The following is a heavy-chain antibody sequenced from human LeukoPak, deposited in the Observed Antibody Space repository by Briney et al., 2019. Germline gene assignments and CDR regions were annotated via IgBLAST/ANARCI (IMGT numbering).Heavy chain of an antibody. V-gene: IGHV1-18*01. Sequence: ASVKVSCTASGYTFTSYGISWVRQAPGQGLEWMGWISAYNGNTNYAQKLQGRVTMTTDTSTSTAYMELRSLRSDDTAVYYCARGSMVRGAANYYYYMDVWGKGTTVTVSS. J-gene: IGHJ6*03. CDR3: ARGSMVRGAANYYYYMDV. CDR1: GYTFTSYG. D-gene: IGHD3-10*01. CDR2: ISAYNGNT.